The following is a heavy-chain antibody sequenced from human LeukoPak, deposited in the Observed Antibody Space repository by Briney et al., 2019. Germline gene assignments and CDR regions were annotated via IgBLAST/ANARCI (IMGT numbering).Heavy chain of an antibody. CDR3: TTGLRAADTN. Sequence: GGSLRLSCAASGFTFSDTWMSWVRQAPGKGLEWVGRIKSKTDGGTTDYAAPVKGRFTISRDDSKNTLYLQMNSLKTEHTAVYYCTTGLRAADTNSGLGTLVTVSS. CDR2: IKSKTDGGTT. J-gene: IGHJ4*02. D-gene: IGHD6-13*01. CDR1: GFTFSDTW. V-gene: IGHV3-15*01.